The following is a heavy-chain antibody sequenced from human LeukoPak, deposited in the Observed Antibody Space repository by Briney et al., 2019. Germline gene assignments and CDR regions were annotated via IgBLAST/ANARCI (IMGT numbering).Heavy chain of an antibody. D-gene: IGHD3-10*01. V-gene: IGHV3-33*01. Sequence: PGRSLRLSCAASGFTFSSYGMHWVRQAPGKGLEWVAVIWYDGSNKYYADSVKGRFTISRDNSKNRLYLQMNSLRAEDTAVYYCAREESYNWFDPWGQGTLVTVSS. CDR2: IWYDGSNK. J-gene: IGHJ5*02. CDR1: GFTFSSYG. CDR3: AREESYNWFDP.